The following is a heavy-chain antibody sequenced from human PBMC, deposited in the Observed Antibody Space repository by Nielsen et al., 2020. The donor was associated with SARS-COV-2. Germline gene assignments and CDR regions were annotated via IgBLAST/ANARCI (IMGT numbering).Heavy chain of an antibody. CDR2: ISGSGGGT. J-gene: IGHJ5*02. D-gene: IGHD1-26*01. CDR3: AKEGNSGSAYDQ. CDR1: GFIFSSYA. Sequence: GRSLRLSCVASGFIFSSYAMNWVRQAPGKGLEWVSTISGSGGGTYYADSVKGRFSISRDNSKNMLYLQMNSLRAEDTALYYCAKEGNSGSAYDQWGQGTLVTVSS. V-gene: IGHV3-23*01.